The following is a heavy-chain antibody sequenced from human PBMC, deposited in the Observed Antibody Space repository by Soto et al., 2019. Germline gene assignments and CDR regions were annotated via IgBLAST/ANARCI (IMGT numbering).Heavy chain of an antibody. J-gene: IGHJ3*02. V-gene: IGHV3-9*01. CDR3: AKSKGDLEILKTTVTTFWGPFHI. CDR2: ISWNSGSR. D-gene: IGHD4-17*01. Sequence: EVQLVESGGGLVQPGRSLRLSCAASGFTFDDYAMHWVRQVPGKGPEWVSGISWNSGSRGYAESVRGRFTISRDNAKNSLYLQMNSLRAEEKALYSCAKSKGDLEILKTTVTTFWGPFHIWGQGTMVTVSS. CDR1: GFTFDDYA.